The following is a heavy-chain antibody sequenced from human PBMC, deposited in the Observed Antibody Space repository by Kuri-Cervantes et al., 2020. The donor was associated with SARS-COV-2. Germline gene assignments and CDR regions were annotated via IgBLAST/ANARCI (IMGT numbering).Heavy chain of an antibody. D-gene: IGHD3-9*01. V-gene: IGHV1-2*02. CDR3: ARGRGYDILTGYYSFDY. Sequence: GESLKTSCKASGYTFTGYYMHWVRQAPGQGLEWMGWINPNSGGTNYAQKFQGRVTMTRDTSISTAYMELSRLRSDDTAVYYCARGRGYDILTGYYSFDYWGQGTLVTVSS. CDR1: GYTFTGYY. CDR2: INPNSGGT. J-gene: IGHJ4*02.